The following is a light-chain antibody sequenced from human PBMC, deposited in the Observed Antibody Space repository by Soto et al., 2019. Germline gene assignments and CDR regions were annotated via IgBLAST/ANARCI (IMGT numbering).Light chain of an antibody. V-gene: IGKV1-27*01. Sequence: DIQMTQSPSSLSSSVGDRVTLTCRASQGISNYLAWYQQKPGKVPKLLIYGASTLQSGVPSRFSGSGSGTDFTLTISSLQPEDVAIYYCQKYDSAPATFGGGTKVEIK. J-gene: IGKJ4*01. CDR1: QGISNY. CDR2: GAS. CDR3: QKYDSAPAT.